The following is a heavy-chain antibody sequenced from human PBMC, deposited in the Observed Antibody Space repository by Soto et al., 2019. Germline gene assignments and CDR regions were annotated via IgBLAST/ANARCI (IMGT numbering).Heavy chain of an antibody. Sequence: GESLKISCKGSGDSFTSYWIGWVRQMPGKGLEWMGIIYPGDSDTRYSPSFQGQVTISADKSISIAYLQWSSLKASDTAMYYCARQGSGYAGPWIGFDLWGQGTMVPVSS. CDR2: IYPGDSDT. CDR1: GDSFTSYW. D-gene: IGHD5-12*01. CDR3: ARQGSGYAGPWIGFDL. J-gene: IGHJ3*01. V-gene: IGHV5-51*01.